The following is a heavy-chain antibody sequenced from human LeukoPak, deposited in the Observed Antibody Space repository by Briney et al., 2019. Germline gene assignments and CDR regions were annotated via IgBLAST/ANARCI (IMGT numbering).Heavy chain of an antibody. V-gene: IGHV3-23*01. D-gene: IGHD3-9*01. CDR1: GFTYSNYG. CDR3: AKGYDILTGYQSWFDP. CDR2: ISGSRGST. Sequence: GGSLRLACAAYGFTYSNYGMTWVRQAPGKGLEWVSAISGSRGSTYYADSVKGRFTIFRDNSKNTLYLQMNSLRAEDTAVYYCAKGYDILTGYQSWFDPWGQGTLVTVSS. J-gene: IGHJ5*02.